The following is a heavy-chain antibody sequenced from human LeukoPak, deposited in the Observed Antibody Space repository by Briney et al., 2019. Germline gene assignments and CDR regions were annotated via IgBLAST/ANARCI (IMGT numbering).Heavy chain of an antibody. CDR2: TYYRSKWYN. CDR1: GDSVSSNSAA. Sequence: SQTLSLTCAISGDSVSSNSAAWIWIRQSPSRGLEWLGRTYYRSKWYNDYAVSVKSRIIINPDTSKNQFSLQLNSVTPEDTAVYYCARDEDGYNYGFDPWGQGTLVTVSS. D-gene: IGHD5-24*01. J-gene: IGHJ5*02. CDR3: ARDEDGYNYGFDP. V-gene: IGHV6-1*01.